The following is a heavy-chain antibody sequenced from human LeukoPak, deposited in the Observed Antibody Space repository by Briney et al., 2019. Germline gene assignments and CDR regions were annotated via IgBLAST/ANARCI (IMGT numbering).Heavy chain of an antibody. V-gene: IGHV3-43D*04. J-gene: IGHJ4*02. Sequence: PGGSLRLSCAASGFTFGDYAMHWVRQAPGKGLEWVSLISWDGGSTYYADSVKGRFTISRDNSKNSLYLQMNSLRAEDTALYYCAKDRYDSSGYYFDYWGQGTLVTVSS. CDR3: AKDRYDSSGYYFDY. CDR2: ISWDGGST. D-gene: IGHD3-22*01. CDR1: GFTFGDYA.